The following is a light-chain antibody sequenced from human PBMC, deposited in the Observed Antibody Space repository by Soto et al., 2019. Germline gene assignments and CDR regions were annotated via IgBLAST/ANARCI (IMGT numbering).Light chain of an antibody. CDR1: QSISTW. Sequence: DIQMTQSPSTLSASVGDRVTITCRASQSISTWLAWYQHKPGKAPKLLIYKASSLEGGVPSKFSGSGPGTEFTLTIISLQADDFATYYCQQYNTYSRTFGQGTKVQTK. CDR3: QQYNTYSRT. V-gene: IGKV1-5*03. CDR2: KAS. J-gene: IGKJ2*02.